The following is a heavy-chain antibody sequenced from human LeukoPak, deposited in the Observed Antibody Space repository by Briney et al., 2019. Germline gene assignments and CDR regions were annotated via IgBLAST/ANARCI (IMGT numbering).Heavy chain of an antibody. CDR3: ATPKFHSTVTTGDPLDY. V-gene: IGHV1-2*02. CDR2: INPNSGGT. J-gene: IGHJ4*02. Sequence: GASVKVSCKASGYTFTGYYMHWVRQAPGQGLEWMGWINPNSGGTNYAQKFQGRVTMTRDTSISTAYMELSRLRPDDTAVYYCATPKFHSTVTTGDPLDYWGQGTLVTVSS. D-gene: IGHD4-11*01. CDR1: GYTFTGYY.